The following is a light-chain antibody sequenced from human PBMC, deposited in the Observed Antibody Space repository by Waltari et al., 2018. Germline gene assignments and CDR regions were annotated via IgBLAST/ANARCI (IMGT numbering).Light chain of an antibody. V-gene: IGKV3-11*01. CDR1: QDVNDY. CDR2: AAS. Sequence: EIVLTQSPATLSLSPGQRAALSCRASQDVNDYLAWYQQKPGQPPRLLIYAASKRATGIPARFSGSGSGTDFTLTISTLEPEDFGVYYCQQRYAFGGGTKVEI. CDR3: QQRYA. J-gene: IGKJ4*01.